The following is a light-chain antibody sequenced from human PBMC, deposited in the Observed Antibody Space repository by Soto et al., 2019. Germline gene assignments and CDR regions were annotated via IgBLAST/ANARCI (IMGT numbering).Light chain of an antibody. V-gene: IGLV2-8*01. J-gene: IGLJ2*01. CDR3: GSKAGSDKHVV. CDR2: EVS. Sequence: QSALTQPPSASGSPGQSVTISCTGTSSDVGGYNYVSWYQHHPGKAPKLMIYEVSKRPSGVPDRFSGSRSGTTAFLTISGLQTEDEADYYCGSKAGSDKHVVFGGGTKLTVL. CDR1: SSDVGGYNY.